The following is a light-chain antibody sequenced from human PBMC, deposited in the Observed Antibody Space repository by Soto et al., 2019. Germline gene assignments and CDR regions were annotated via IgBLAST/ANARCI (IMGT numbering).Light chain of an antibody. Sequence: QSVLTQPPSASGTPGQRVTISCSGSSSNIGSNTVSWYQQLPGTAPKLLIYSTNQRPSGVPARFSGSKSGTSASLAISGLQSEDEADYYCASWDDSLNGLYVFGTGTKLTVL. CDR2: STN. CDR3: ASWDDSLNGLYV. J-gene: IGLJ1*01. V-gene: IGLV1-44*01. CDR1: SSNIGSNT.